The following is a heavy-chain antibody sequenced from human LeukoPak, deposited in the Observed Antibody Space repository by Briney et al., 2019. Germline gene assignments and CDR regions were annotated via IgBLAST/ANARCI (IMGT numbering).Heavy chain of an antibody. D-gene: IGHD4-17*01. V-gene: IGHV3-53*01. CDR2: IYSGGST. CDR1: GFIVSSNY. J-gene: IGHJ4*02. CDR3: AREQNGDYDY. Sequence: GGSLRLSCAASGFIVSSNYMSWVRQAPGKGLEWVSVIYSGGSTYYADSVKGRFTISRDNSKNTLYLQMNSLRAEDTAVYYCAREQNGDYDYWGQGTLVTVSS.